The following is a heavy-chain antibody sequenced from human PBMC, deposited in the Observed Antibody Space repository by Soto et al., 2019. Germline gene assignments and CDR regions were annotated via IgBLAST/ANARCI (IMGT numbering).Heavy chain of an antibody. CDR3: GCISWGY. Sequence: EVQLLESGGGLVQPGGSLRLSCAASGFDFNNYDMSWGRQAPGKGLEWVSSVSESGDSTYYADSVKGRFTISRDNSKNTLYLEMNSLRAEDTALYYCGCISWGYWGQGTLVVVSS. D-gene: IGHD3-16*01. CDR1: GFDFNNYD. J-gene: IGHJ4*02. CDR2: VSESGDST. V-gene: IGHV3-23*01.